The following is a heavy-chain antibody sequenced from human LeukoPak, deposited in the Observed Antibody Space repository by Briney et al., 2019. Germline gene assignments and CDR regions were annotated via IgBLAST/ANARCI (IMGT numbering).Heavy chain of an antibody. CDR1: GFTFSSYE. Sequence: PGGSLRLSCAASGFTFSSYEMNWVRQAPGKGLEWVSYISSSSNYIYYADSVKGRFTISRDNAKNSLYLQMNSLRAEDTAVYYCARVSILIVPYYAFDIWGQGTMVTVSS. V-gene: IGHV3-21*05. CDR3: ARVSILIVPYYAFDI. CDR2: ISSSSNYI. D-gene: IGHD2/OR15-2a*01. J-gene: IGHJ3*02.